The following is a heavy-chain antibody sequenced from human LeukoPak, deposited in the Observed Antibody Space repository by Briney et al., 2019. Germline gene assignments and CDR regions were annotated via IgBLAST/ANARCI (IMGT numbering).Heavy chain of an antibody. D-gene: IGHD3-9*01. V-gene: IGHV4-30-2*01. J-gene: IGHJ4*02. Sequence: SETLSLTCAVSGGSISSGGYSWSWIRQPPGKGLGWIGYIYHSGSTYYNPSLKSRVTISVDTTENQFSLKMSSVTAADTAVYYCARDRGGISDILTGYPVPTFDYWGQGILVTVSS. CDR3: ARDRGGISDILTGYPVPTFDY. CDR1: GGSISSGGYS. CDR2: IYHSGST.